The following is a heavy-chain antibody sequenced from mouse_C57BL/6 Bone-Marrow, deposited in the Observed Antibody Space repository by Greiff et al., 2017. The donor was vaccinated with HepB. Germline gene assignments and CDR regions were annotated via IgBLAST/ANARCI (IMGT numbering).Heavy chain of an antibody. J-gene: IGHJ2*01. CDR1: GFTFSDYY. D-gene: IGHD2-5*01. CDR3: ARRRSNYYYFDY. Sequence: EVKVVESGGGLVQPGGSLKLSCAASGFTFSDYYMYWVRQTPEKRLEWVAYISNGGGSTYYPDTVKGRCTISRDNAKNTLYLQMSRLKSEDTAMYYCARRRSNYYYFDYWGQGTTLTVSS. CDR2: ISNGGGST. V-gene: IGHV5-12*01.